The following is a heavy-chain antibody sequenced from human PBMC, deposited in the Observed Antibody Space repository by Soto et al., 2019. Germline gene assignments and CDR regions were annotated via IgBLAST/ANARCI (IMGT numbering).Heavy chain of an antibody. D-gene: IGHD6-19*01. Sequence: EVQLVESGGGLVQPGGSLRLSCAVSGFTVSRNYMTWVRQPPGKGLEWISVIYSGGSTYYADSVKGRFTISRDNSKNTLYLQMNSLRAEDTAVYYCARDLLAVAGGIDYWGQGTLVTVSS. CDR2: IYSGGST. J-gene: IGHJ4*02. CDR1: GFTVSRNY. CDR3: ARDLLAVAGGIDY. V-gene: IGHV3-66*01.